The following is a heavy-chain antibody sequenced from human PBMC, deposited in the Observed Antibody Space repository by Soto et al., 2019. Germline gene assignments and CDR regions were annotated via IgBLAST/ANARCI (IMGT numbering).Heavy chain of an antibody. CDR1: GFTFSGSA. V-gene: IGHV3-73*02. Sequence: EVQLVESGGGLVQPGGSLKLSCAASGFTFSGSAMHWVRQASGKGLEWVGRIRSKANSYATASAASVKGRFTISRDDSKNTAYLQMNSLKTEDTAVYYCTRLSDSRSIDYYGIDGWGQGTTVTVSS. J-gene: IGHJ6*02. D-gene: IGHD4-4*01. CDR3: TRLSDSRSIDYYGIDG. CDR2: IRSKANSYAT.